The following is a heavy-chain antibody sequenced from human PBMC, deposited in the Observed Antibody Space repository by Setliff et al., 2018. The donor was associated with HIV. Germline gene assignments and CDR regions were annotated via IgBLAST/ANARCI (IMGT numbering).Heavy chain of an antibody. CDR1: GFTFIDYA. J-gene: IGHJ4*02. D-gene: IGHD7-27*01. V-gene: IGHV3-21*01. CDR3: ATDLHWAFDY. Sequence: GGSLRLSCATSGFTFIDYALNWVRQAPGGGLEWVSPISSSGSYIYYAGSLKGRFTISRDNARNSLYLQMNSLRVEDTALYYCATDLHWAFDYWGQGSLVTVSS. CDR2: ISSSGSYI.